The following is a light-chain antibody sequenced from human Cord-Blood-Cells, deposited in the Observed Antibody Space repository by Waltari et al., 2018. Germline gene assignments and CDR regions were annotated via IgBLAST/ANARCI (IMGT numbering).Light chain of an antibody. CDR2: AAS. CDR1: QGISSY. J-gene: IGKJ1*01. Sequence: DIQMTQSPSSLSASVGDRVTITCRASQGISSYLTWYQQKPGKAPKLLIYAASSLQSGVPSRFSGSGSGTDFTLTISSLQPEDFATYYCQQRYSTPWTFGQGTKVEIK. CDR3: QQRYSTPWT. V-gene: IGKV1-39*01.